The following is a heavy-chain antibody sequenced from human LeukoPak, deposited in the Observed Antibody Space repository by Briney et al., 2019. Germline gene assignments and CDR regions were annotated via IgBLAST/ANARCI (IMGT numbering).Heavy chain of an antibody. CDR2: IWYDGSNK. CDR3: ARGYFDWSPFDY. D-gene: IGHD3-9*01. Sequence: GGSLRLSCAASGFTFSSYGMHWVRQAPGKGLEWVAVIWYDGSNKYYADSVKGRFTISRDNSKNTLYLQMGSLRPEDTAVYYCARGYFDWSPFDYWGQGTLVTVSS. V-gene: IGHV3-33*01. J-gene: IGHJ4*02. CDR1: GFTFSSYG.